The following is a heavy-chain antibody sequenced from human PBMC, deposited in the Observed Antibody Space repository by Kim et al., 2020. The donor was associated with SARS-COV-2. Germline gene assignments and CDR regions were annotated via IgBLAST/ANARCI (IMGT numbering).Heavy chain of an antibody. CDR2: IIPILGIA. V-gene: IGHV1-69*04. J-gene: IGHJ6*03. CDR3: ARAVSYYGSGSYYRKYYYYYYMDV. CDR1: GGTFSSYA. Sequence: SVKVSCKASGGTFSSYAISWVRQAPGQGLEWMGRIIPILGIANYAQKFQGRVTITADKSTSTAYMELSSLRSEDTAVYYCARAVSYYGSGSYYRKYYYYYYMDVWGKGTTVTVSS. D-gene: IGHD3-10*01.